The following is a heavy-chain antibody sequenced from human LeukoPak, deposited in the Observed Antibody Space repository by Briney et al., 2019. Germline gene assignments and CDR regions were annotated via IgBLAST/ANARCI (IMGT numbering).Heavy chain of an antibody. CDR2: IWYDGSNK. V-gene: IGHV3-33*03. D-gene: IGHD3-3*01. CDR3: AGVLRFFDY. Sequence: GRSLRLSCAASGFTFSSYGMHWVRQAPGKGLEWAAVIWYDGSNKYYADSVKGRFTISRDNAKNSLYLQMNSLRAEDTAVYYCAGVLRFFDYWGQGTPVSVSS. J-gene: IGHJ4*02. CDR1: GFTFSSYG.